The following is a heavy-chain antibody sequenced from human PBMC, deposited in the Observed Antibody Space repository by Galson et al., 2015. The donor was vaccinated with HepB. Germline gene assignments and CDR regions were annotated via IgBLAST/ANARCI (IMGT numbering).Heavy chain of an antibody. V-gene: IGHV4-39*07. Sequence: ETLSLTCTVSGGSISSSSYYWGWIRQPPGKGLEWIGCIYYSGSTYYNPSLKSRVTISVDTSKNQFSLKLSSVTAADTAVYYCARDRSEAAAGGYYYGMDVWGQGTTVTVSS. CDR2: IYYSGST. CDR1: GGSISSSSYY. D-gene: IGHD6-13*01. J-gene: IGHJ6*02. CDR3: ARDRSEAAAGGYYYGMDV.